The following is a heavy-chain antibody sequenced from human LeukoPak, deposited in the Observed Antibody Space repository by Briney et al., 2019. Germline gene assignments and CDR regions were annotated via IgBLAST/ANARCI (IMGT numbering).Heavy chain of an antibody. D-gene: IGHD6-13*01. V-gene: IGHV4-59*01. CDR3: ARDRGIAAAVPFDY. CDR2: IYYSGST. CDR1: GGSISSYY. Sequence: SETLSLTCTVSGGSISSYYWSWIRQPPGKGLEWIGDIYYSGSTNYNPSLKRRVTISVDTSKNQFSLKLNSVTAADTAVYYCARDRGIAAAVPFDYWGQGTLVTVSS. J-gene: IGHJ4*02.